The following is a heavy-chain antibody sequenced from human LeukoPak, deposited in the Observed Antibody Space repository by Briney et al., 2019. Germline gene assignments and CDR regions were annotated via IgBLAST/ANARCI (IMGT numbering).Heavy chain of an antibody. CDR3: ARDRPDYSGSYYFDY. CDR2: IYHSGST. V-gene: IGHV4-38-2*02. CDR1: GYSISSGYY. J-gene: IGHJ4*02. D-gene: IGHD1-26*01. Sequence: SETLSLTCAVSGYSISSGYYWGWIRQPPGKGLEWIGSIYHSGSTYYNPSLKSRVTISVDTSKNQFSLKLSSVTAADTAVYYCARDRPDYSGSYYFDYWGQGTLVTVSS.